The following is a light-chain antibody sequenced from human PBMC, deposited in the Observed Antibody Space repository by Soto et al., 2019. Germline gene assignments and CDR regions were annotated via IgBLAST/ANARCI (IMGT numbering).Light chain of an antibody. Sequence: QSALTQPASVSGSPGQSITISCSGTTSDVGGYNLVSWYQQHTAKAPKLLIYEGTQRPSGVSSRFSGSKSGNTASLTISGLQAGDETDYYYDSYTDSTDYVLGPWPTGTVL. J-gene: IGLJ1*01. V-gene: IGLV2-14*02. CDR2: EGT. CDR1: TSDVGGYNL. CDR3: DSYTDSTDYV.